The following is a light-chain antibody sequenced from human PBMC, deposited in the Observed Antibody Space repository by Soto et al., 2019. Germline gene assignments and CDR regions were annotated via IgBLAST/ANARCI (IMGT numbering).Light chain of an antibody. CDR2: DVN. CDR3: SSYTTGITPYV. V-gene: IGLV2-14*03. J-gene: IGLJ1*01. CDR1: SSDVGGSDF. Sequence: QSALTQPASVSGSPGQSIAISCTGTSSDVGGSDFVSWYQHHPGKAPKLIIHDVNNRPSGVSARFSGSKSGNTASLTISGLQAEDEADYFCSSYTTGITPYVFGAGTKLTVL.